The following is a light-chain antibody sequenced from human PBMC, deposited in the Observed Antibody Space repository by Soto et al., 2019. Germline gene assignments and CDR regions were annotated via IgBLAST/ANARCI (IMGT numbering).Light chain of an antibody. CDR3: GTWDSSLTHVV. V-gene: IGLV1-51*01. Sequence: QSVLPQPPSVSAAPGQKVTIACSGSSSNIGNNYVSWYQQLPGTAPKLLIYDNNKRPSGIPDRFSGSKSGTSATLGITGLQTGDEADYYCGTWDSSLTHVVFGGGTQLTVL. J-gene: IGLJ2*01. CDR2: DNN. CDR1: SSNIGNNY.